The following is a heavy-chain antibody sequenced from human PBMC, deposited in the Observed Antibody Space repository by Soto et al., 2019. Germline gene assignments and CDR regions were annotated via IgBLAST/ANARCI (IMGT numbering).Heavy chain of an antibody. J-gene: IGHJ6*02. CDR2: NYYSGST. V-gene: IGHV4-59*01. CDR3: ATITPPQQLTYASDYYCGMDV. Sequence: PSETLSLTCTVSGGSISSYYWSWIRQPPGKGLEWIGYNYYSGSTNYNPSLKSRVTISVDTSKNQFSLKLSSVTAADTAVYYCATITPPQQLTYASDYYCGMDVWGQGTTVTVSS. D-gene: IGHD6-13*01. CDR1: GGSISSYY.